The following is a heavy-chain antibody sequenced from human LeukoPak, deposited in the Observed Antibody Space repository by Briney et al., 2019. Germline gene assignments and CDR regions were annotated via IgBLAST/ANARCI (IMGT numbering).Heavy chain of an antibody. Sequence: GESLQIACKGSGYRFAGYWVGRVRQLPGKGMEGVGIIYSGDSESSDSPPFQGQVTISADKSISPAYLQWSSLKSSDSAMYYCAKARYYFDSSGYSPYWSFDLCGRGGLVTAS. CDR2: IYSGDSES. CDR3: AKARYYFDSSGYSPYWSFDL. V-gene: IGHV5-51*01. D-gene: IGHD3-22*01. CDR1: GYRFAGYW. J-gene: IGHJ2*01.